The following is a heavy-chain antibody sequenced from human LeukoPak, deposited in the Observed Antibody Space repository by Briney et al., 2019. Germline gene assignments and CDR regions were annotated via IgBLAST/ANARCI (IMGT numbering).Heavy chain of an antibody. J-gene: IGHJ5*02. CDR1: GYTFTSYY. Sequence: EASVKVSCKASGYTFTSYYMHWVRQAPGQGLEWMGIINPSGGSTSYAQKFQGRVTMTRDTSTITVYMELSSLRSEDTAVYYCARGEYLYDFLEGGFDPWGQGTLVTVSS. D-gene: IGHD3-3*01. CDR3: ARGEYLYDFLEGGFDP. V-gene: IGHV1-46*01. CDR2: INPSGGST.